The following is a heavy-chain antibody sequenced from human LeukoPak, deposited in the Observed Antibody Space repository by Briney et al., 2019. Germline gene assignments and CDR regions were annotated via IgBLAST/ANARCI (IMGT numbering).Heavy chain of an antibody. J-gene: IGHJ4*02. CDR1: GFTFSNAW. D-gene: IGHD1-26*01. CDR3: ATSGSYRFDY. V-gene: IGHV3-48*01. Sequence: PGGSLRLSCAASGFTFSNAWMNWVRQAPGKGLEWVSYITSSSSTIYYADSVKGRFTISRDNAKNSLYLQMNSLRVEDTAIYYCATSGSYRFDYWGQGTLVTVSS. CDR2: ITSSSSTI.